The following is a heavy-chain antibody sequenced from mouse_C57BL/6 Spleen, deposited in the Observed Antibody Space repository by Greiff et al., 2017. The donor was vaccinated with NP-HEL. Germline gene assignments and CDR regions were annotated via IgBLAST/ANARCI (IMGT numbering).Heavy chain of an antibody. CDR2: ISSGSSTI. V-gene: IGHV5-17*01. J-gene: IGHJ4*01. CDR1: GFTFSDYG. Sequence: DVKLVESGGGLVKPGGSLKLSCAASGFTFSDYGMHWVRQAPEKGLEWVAYISSGSSTIYYADTVKGRFTISRDNAKNTLFLQMTSLRSEDTAMYYFARSGYYDYDYYAMDYWGQGTSVTVSS. D-gene: IGHD2-4*01. CDR3: ARSGYYDYDYYAMDY.